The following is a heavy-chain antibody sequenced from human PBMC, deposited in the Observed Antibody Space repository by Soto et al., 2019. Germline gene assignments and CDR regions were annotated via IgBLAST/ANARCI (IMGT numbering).Heavy chain of an antibody. Sequence: PSETLSLTCTVSGGSISSGVYYWIWIRQHPGKVLEWIGYIYYSGITYYNPSLKSRVTISVDTSKNQFSLKLSSVTAADTAVYYCARSIVDYDSSGYYSDYWGQGTLVT. J-gene: IGHJ4*02. CDR2: IYYSGIT. CDR1: GGSISSGVYY. CDR3: ARSIVDYDSSGYYSDY. D-gene: IGHD3-22*01. V-gene: IGHV4-31*03.